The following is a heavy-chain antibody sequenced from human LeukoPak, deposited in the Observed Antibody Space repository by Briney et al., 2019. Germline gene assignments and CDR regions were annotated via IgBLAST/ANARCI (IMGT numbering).Heavy chain of an antibody. D-gene: IGHD6-25*01. Sequence: SETLSLTCTVSGGSISSGSYYWGWIRQPPGKGLEWIGNIYYSGSTYYNPSRKSRVTISGETSKNQFSLKLSAVTAADTAVYYWTGRQRLAYPNWGQGTLVTVSS. J-gene: IGHJ4*02. CDR1: GGSISSGSYY. V-gene: IGHV4-39*01. CDR2: IYYSGST. CDR3: TGRQRLAYPN.